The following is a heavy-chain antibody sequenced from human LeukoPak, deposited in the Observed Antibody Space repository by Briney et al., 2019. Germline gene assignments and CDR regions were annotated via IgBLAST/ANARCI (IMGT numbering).Heavy chain of an antibody. D-gene: IGHD2-2*01. CDR1: GYTFTDYY. Sequence: ASVKISCKVSGYTFTDYYMHWVQQAPGKGLEWMGRVDPEDGETIYAEKFQGRVTITAYTSTDTAYMELTSLRSEHTAVYSCATPAPTRPACSSTSCSHYYYYYMDVWGKGTTVTVSS. J-gene: IGHJ6*03. CDR2: VDPEDGET. V-gene: IGHV1-69-2*01. CDR3: ATPAPTRPACSSTSCSHYYYYYMDV.